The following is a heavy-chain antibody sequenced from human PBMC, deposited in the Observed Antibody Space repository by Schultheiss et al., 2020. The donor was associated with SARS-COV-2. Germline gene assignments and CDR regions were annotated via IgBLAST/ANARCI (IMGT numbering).Heavy chain of an antibody. J-gene: IGHJ6*02. CDR3: AREQFLEWSHPRPYGMDV. CDR2: INPNSGGT. D-gene: IGHD3-3*01. Sequence: ASVKVSCKASGYTFTSYGISWVRQAPGQGLEWMGRINPNSGGTNYAQKFQGRVTMTADTSIGTAYMGLSRLTSDDTALYYCAREQFLEWSHPRPYGMDVWGQGTTVTVSS. CDR1: GYTFTSYG. V-gene: IGHV1-2*06.